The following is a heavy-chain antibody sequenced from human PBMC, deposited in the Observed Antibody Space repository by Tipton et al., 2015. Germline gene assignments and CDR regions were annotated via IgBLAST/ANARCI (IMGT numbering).Heavy chain of an antibody. V-gene: IGHV4-31*01. J-gene: IGHJ4*02. Sequence: TLSLTCTVSGGSISSGGYYWSWIRQHPGKGLEWIGYIYYSGSTYYNPSLKSLVTISVDTSKNQFSLKLSSVTAADTAVYYCASPSLPHDRGDYYFQSWGQGSLVTVSS. D-gene: IGHD2-21*02. CDR2: IYYSGST. CDR1: GGSISSGGYY. CDR3: ASPSLPHDRGDYYFQS.